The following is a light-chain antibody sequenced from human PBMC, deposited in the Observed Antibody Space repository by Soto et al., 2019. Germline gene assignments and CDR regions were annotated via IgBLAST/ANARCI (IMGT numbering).Light chain of an antibody. J-gene: IGLJ1*01. V-gene: IGLV2-8*01. Sequence: QSALTQPPSASGSPGQSVTISCTGTSSDVGGYDYVSWYQQHPGKAPKLMIYEVTIRPSGVSDRFSGSKSGNTASLTASGLQAEDEADYYCSSYTGGNPSYIFGTGTKVTVL. CDR1: SSDVGGYDY. CDR3: SSYTGGNPSYI. CDR2: EVT.